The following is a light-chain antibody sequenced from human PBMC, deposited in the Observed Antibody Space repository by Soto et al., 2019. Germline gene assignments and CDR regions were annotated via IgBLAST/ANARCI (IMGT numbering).Light chain of an antibody. J-gene: IGLJ2*01. Sequence: QSARTQPPSASGSPGQSVTISCSGTSSYVCGYNYVSWYQHHPGKAPKLMIYEVSKRPSGVPDRFSVSKSDNTASLTVSGLQADDEADYYCSSYAGGNNFVVFGGGTKLNVL. CDR3: SSYAGGNNFVV. V-gene: IGLV2-8*01. CDR1: SSYVCGYNY. CDR2: EVS.